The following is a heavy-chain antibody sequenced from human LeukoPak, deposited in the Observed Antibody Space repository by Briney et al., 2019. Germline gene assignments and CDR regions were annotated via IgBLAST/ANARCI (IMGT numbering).Heavy chain of an antibody. J-gene: IGHJ3*02. V-gene: IGHV4-39*07. D-gene: IGHD5-24*01. CDR1: GFTFSSYE. Sequence: PGGSLRLSCAASGFTFSSYEMNWIRQPPGKGLEWIGSIYYSGSTYYNPSLKSRVTISVDTSKNQFSLKLSSVTAADTAVYYCAREGDGYTAGAFDIWGQGTMVTVSS. CDR3: AREGDGYTAGAFDI. CDR2: IYYSGST.